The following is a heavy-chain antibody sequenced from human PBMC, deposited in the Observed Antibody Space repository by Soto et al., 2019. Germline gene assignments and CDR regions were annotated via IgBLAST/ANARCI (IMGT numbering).Heavy chain of an antibody. CDR2: ISAYNGNT. V-gene: IGHV1-18*04. J-gene: IGHJ4*02. Sequence: ASVKVSCKASGYTFTSYGSSWVRQAPGQGLEWMGWISAYNGNTNYAQKLQGRVTMTTDTSTSTAYMELRSLRSDDKAVYYCARAGYYDIFGGYYKEGYYFNYWGQGPLVT. CDR3: ARAGYYDIFGGYYKEGYYFNY. CDR1: GYTFTSYG. D-gene: IGHD3-9*01.